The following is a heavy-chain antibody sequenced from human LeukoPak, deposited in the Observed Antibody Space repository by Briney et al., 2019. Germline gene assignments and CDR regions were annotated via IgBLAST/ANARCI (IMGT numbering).Heavy chain of an antibody. D-gene: IGHD4-17*01. Sequence: SETLSLTCSVSGGSISSTRYYWGWIRQPPGKGLEWIGSIYYSGSTYCNPSLKSRVTISVDTSNNQFSLKLRSVTAADTAVYYCARTPLYGDEDWGQGTLVTVSS. CDR3: ARTPLYGDED. J-gene: IGHJ4*02. CDR2: IYYSGST. CDR1: GGSISSTRYY. V-gene: IGHV4-39*01.